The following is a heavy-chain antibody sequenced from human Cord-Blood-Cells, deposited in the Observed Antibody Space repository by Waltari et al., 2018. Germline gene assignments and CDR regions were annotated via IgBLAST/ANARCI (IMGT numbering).Heavy chain of an antibody. Sequence: EVQLVETGGGLIQPGGSLRLSCAASGFTVSSNYMSWVRQAPGKGVEWVSVIYSGGSTYYADSVKGRFTISRDNSKNTLYLQMNSLRAEDTAVYYCARDIAGGDYWYFDLWGRGTLVTVSS. D-gene: IGHD2-21*01. CDR1: GFTVSSNY. V-gene: IGHV3-53*02. CDR2: IYSGGST. J-gene: IGHJ2*01. CDR3: ARDIAGGDYWYFDL.